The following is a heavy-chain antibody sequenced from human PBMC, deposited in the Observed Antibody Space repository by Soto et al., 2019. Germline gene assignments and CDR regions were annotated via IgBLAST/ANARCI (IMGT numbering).Heavy chain of an antibody. J-gene: IGHJ5*02. Sequence: ASVKVSCKASGYSFTSYDPNWVRQATGQGLEWMGWMNPNSGNTGYAQKFQGRVTMTRNTSISTAYMELSSLTSDDTAVYYCARGSRVLDPPWGQGTLVTVSS. CDR1: GYSFTSYD. CDR3: ARGSRVLDPP. CDR2: MNPNSGNT. V-gene: IGHV1-8*01.